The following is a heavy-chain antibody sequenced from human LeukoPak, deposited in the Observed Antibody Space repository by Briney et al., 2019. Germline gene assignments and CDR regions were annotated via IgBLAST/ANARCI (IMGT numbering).Heavy chain of an antibody. Sequence: PGGSLRLSCAASGFTFSSYAMSWVRQAPGKGLEWVSAISGSGGSTYYADSVKGRFTISGDNSKNTLYLQMNSLRAEDTAVYYCAKDQPYYYDSSGYDYWGQGTLVTVSS. CDR3: AKDQPYYYDSSGYDY. CDR2: ISGSGGST. J-gene: IGHJ4*02. CDR1: GFTFSSYA. V-gene: IGHV3-23*01. D-gene: IGHD3-22*01.